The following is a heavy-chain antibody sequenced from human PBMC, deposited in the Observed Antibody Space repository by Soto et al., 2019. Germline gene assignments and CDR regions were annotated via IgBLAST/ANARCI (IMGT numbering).Heavy chain of an antibody. CDR2: MIHSGGT. CDR1: GGSISSSTNYY. D-gene: IGHD2-21*02. CDR3: VRVERGTATSVVDAFDI. J-gene: IGHJ3*02. Sequence: QVQLQQWGAGLLKPSETLSLTCAVYGGSISSSTNYYWSWLRQPPGKGLEWIGEMIHSGGTHFNTSIRRRAPISGDTSQHQCSLEMSSVTAADTALYYCVRVERGTATSVVDAFDIWGPGTMVTVSS. V-gene: IGHV4-34*12.